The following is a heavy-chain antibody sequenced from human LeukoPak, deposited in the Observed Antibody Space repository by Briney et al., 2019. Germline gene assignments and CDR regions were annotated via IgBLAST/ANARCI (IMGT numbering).Heavy chain of an antibody. CDR3: ARGYHDFTGYWLSYFDY. Sequence: PSETLSLTCTVSGGSISSYYWSWIRQPPGKGLEWIGYIYYSGSTNYNPSLKSRVTISVDTSKNQFSLKLSSVTAADTAVYYCARGYHDFTGYWLSYFDYWGQGTLVTVSS. J-gene: IGHJ4*02. D-gene: IGHD3-22*01. CDR2: IYYSGST. V-gene: IGHV4-59*01. CDR1: GGSISSYY.